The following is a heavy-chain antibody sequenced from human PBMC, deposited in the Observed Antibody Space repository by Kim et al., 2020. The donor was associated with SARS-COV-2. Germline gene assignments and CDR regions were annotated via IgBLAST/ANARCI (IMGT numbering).Heavy chain of an antibody. CDR3: ARGRPYYYGSGGHWFDP. V-gene: IGHV1-3*01. D-gene: IGHD3-10*01. J-gene: IGHJ5*02. Sequence: KFQGRVTITRDTSASTAYMELSSLRSEDTAVYYCARGRPYYYGSGGHWFDPWGQGTLVTVSS.